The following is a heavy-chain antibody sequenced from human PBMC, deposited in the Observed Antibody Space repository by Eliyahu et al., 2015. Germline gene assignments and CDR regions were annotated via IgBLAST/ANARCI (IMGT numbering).Heavy chain of an antibody. CDR2: VTASSTYT. CDR1: GFXFSDYY. D-gene: IGHD1-26*01. J-gene: IGHJ6*03. V-gene: IGHV3-11*06. CDR3: ARLSTVGYYMDV. Sequence: VQLVESGGGLVKPGGSLXLSCXASGFXFSDYYMSWIRQAPRKGLECVSYVTASSTYTNYADSVKGRFTISRDNARNSLYLQMNSLRAEDTAVYYCARLSTVGYYMDVWGKGTTVTVSS.